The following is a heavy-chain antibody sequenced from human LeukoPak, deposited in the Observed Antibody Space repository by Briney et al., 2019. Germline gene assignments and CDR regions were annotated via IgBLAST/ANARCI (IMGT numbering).Heavy chain of an antibody. CDR2: INHSGST. Sequence: PSETLSLTCAVYGGSFSGYYWSWIRQPPGKGLEWIGEINHSGSTNYNPSLKSRVTISVDTSKNQFSLKLSSVTAADTAVYYCARVYTAAQGIDYWGQGTLVTVSS. CDR1: GGSFSGYY. D-gene: IGHD5-18*01. J-gene: IGHJ4*02. V-gene: IGHV4-34*01. CDR3: ARVYTAAQGIDY.